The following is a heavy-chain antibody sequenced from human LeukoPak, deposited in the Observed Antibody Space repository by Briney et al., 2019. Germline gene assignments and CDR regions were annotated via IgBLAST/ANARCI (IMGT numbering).Heavy chain of an antibody. CDR1: GGSISSGSYD. D-gene: IGHD3-10*01. J-gene: IGHJ4*02. CDR2: LYTSGST. V-gene: IGHV4-61*09. Sequence: PSETLSLTCTVSGGSISSGSYDWYWIRQPAGKGLEWIGHLYTSGSTSYNPSLKSRVTISVDTSKNQFSLKLTSVTAADTAVYYCTKGRGIWGQGTLVTVSS. CDR3: TKGRGI.